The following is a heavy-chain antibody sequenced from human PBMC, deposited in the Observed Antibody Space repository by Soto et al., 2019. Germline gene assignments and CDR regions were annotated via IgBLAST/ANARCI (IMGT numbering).Heavy chain of an antibody. D-gene: IGHD2-2*02. CDR3: ARDATPEFLSLVPAAIPDTMGMDV. CDR1: GFTFSSYS. J-gene: IGHJ6*02. Sequence: EVQLVESGGGLVKPGGSLRLSCAASGFTFSSYSMNWVRQAPGKGLEWVSSISSSSSYIYYADSVKGRFTISRDNAKNSLYLQMNSLRAEDTAVYYCARDATPEFLSLVPAAIPDTMGMDVWGQGTTVTVSS. CDR2: ISSSSSYI. V-gene: IGHV3-21*01.